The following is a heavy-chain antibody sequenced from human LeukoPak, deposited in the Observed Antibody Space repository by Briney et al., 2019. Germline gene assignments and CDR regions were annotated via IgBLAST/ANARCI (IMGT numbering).Heavy chain of an antibody. Sequence: QPGGSLRLSCAASGFTFSSYVMHWVRQAPGKGLEWVAIISYDGSNEYYADSVKSRFTISRDNSKNTLYLQMNSLRAADTAVYYCAKDLPGSGPDYWGQGTLVTVSS. J-gene: IGHJ4*02. D-gene: IGHD3-10*02. CDR2: ISYDGSNE. V-gene: IGHV3-30*04. CDR3: AKDLPGSGPDY. CDR1: GFTFSSYV.